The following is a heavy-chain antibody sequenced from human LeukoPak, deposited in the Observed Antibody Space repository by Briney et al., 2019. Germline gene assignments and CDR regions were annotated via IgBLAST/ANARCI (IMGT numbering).Heavy chain of an antibody. CDR3: ARALDYYDSSGYSRGDY. V-gene: IGHV3-48*03. CDR2: ISSSGSTI. D-gene: IGHD3-22*01. Sequence: PGGSLRLSCTASGFTFSSYWMSWVRQAPGKGLEWVSYISSSGSTIYYADSVKGRFTISRDNAKNSLYLQMNSLRAEDTAVYYCARALDYYDSSGYSRGDYWGQGTLVTVSS. CDR1: GFTFSSYW. J-gene: IGHJ4*02.